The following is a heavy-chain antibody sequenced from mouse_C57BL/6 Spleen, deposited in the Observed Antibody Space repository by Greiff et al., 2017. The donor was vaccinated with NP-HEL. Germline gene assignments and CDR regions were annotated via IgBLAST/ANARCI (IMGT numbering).Heavy chain of an antibody. CDR3: ARDGYGSSYAFAY. CDR1: GYTFTSYW. J-gene: IGHJ3*01. Sequence: VQLQQPGAELVRPGSSVKLSCKASGYTFTSYWMHWVKQRPIQGLEWIGNIDPSDSETHYNQKFKDKATLTVDKSSSTAYMQLSSLTSEDSAVYYCARDGYGSSYAFAYWGQGTLVTVSA. V-gene: IGHV1-52*01. D-gene: IGHD1-1*01. CDR2: IDPSDSET.